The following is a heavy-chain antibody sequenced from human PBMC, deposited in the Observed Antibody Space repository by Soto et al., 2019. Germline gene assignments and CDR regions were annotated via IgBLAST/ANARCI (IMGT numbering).Heavy chain of an antibody. CDR2: ISGSGGST. CDR3: ARGRITIFGVVTRYGIDY. CDR1: GFTFSSYA. Sequence: GGSLRLSCAASGFTFSSYAMSWVRQAPGKGLEWVSAISGSGGSTYYADSVKGRFTISRDNSKNTLYLQMNSLRAEDTAVYYCARGRITIFGVVTRYGIDYWGQGTLVTVS. D-gene: IGHD3-3*01. V-gene: IGHV3-23*01. J-gene: IGHJ4*02.